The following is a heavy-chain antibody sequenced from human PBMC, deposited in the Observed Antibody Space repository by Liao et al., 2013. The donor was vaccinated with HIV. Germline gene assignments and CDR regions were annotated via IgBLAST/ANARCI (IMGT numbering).Heavy chain of an antibody. D-gene: IGHD3-16*02. J-gene: IGHJ3*02. CDR1: GGSISSYY. CDR3: ARGYDYVWGSYRFDAFDI. V-gene: IGHV4-59*01. Sequence: QVQLQESGSGLVKPSETLSLTCTVSGGSISSYYWSWVRQPPGKGLEWIGYIYNSGSTNYNPSLKSRVSISEDRSKNQFSLKLSSVTAADTAVYYCARGYDYVWGSYRFDAFDIWGQGTMVTVSS. CDR2: IYNSGST.